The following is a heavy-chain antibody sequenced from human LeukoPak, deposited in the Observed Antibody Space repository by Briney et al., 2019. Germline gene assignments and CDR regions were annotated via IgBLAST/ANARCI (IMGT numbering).Heavy chain of an antibody. Sequence: SETLSLTCTVSGGSISSSSYYWGWIRQPPGKGLEWIGSIYYSGSTNYNPSLKSRVTISVDTSKNQFSLKLSSVTAADTAVYYCARGGYSPLDYWGQGTLVTVSS. V-gene: IGHV4-39*07. CDR1: GGSISSSSYY. CDR2: IYYSGST. CDR3: ARGGYSPLDY. J-gene: IGHJ4*02. D-gene: IGHD5-18*01.